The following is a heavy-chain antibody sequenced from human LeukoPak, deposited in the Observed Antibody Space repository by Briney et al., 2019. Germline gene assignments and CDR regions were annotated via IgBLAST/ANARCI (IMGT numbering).Heavy chain of an antibody. CDR3: ARDYYDSIYYYYMDV. CDR1: GYTFTVYY. V-gene: IGHV1-2*02. J-gene: IGHJ6*03. CDR2: INPNSGGT. D-gene: IGHD3-22*01. Sequence: ASVKVSCKASGYTFTVYYMHWVRQAPGQGLEWMGWINPNSGGTNYAQKFQGRVTMTRDTSISTAYMELSRLRSDDTAVYYCARDYYDSIYYYYMDVWGKGTTVTVSS.